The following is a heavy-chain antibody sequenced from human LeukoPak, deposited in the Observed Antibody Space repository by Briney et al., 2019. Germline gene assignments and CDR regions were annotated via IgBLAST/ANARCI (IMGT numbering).Heavy chain of an antibody. Sequence: GGSLRLSCAASGFTVSNNYMSWVRQAPGKGLEWVSVIYSGGSTYYADSVKGGFTFSRDNSKNTLYLQMNSLRAEDTAVYYCARGPDNYGLDYWGQGTLVTVSS. CDR3: ARGPDNYGLDY. CDR2: IYSGGST. J-gene: IGHJ4*02. CDR1: GFTVSNNY. V-gene: IGHV3-66*01. D-gene: IGHD5-18*01.